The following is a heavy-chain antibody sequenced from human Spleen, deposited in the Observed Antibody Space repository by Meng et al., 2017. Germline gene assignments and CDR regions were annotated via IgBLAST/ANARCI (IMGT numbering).Heavy chain of an antibody. Sequence: QVPLVPFGAEVKKPGSSVKVSCKASGGTFSRYAISWVRQAPGQGLEWMGGIIPIFGTTNYAQKFQGRVTFTADKSTDTAYMELSSLRSEDTAVYYCATDRRDGYNYEGILDNWGQGTLVTVSS. J-gene: IGHJ4*02. CDR2: IIPIFGTT. CDR3: ATDRRDGYNYEGILDN. V-gene: IGHV1-69*06. CDR1: GGTFSRYA. D-gene: IGHD5-24*01.